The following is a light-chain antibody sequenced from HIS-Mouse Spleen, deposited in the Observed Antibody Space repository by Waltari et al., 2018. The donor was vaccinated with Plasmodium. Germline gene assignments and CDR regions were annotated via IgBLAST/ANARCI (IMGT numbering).Light chain of an antibody. CDR2: GAS. CDR3: QQYNNWSFT. Sequence: EIVMTQSPANLSVSPGERATLSCRASQSVSSNLAWYQQKPGQAPRLLSYGASTRATGIPARFSGSGSGTEFTLTISSLQSEDFAVYYCQQYNNWSFTFGPGTKVDIK. CDR1: QSVSSN. V-gene: IGKV3-15*01. J-gene: IGKJ3*01.